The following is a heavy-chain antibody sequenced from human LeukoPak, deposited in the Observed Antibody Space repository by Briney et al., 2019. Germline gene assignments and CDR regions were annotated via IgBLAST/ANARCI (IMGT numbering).Heavy chain of an antibody. J-gene: IGHJ4*02. D-gene: IGHD5-18*01. CDR2: ISSSSSYI. CDR1: GSTFSIYG. CDR3: ARVRPSVGYSYGLDY. V-gene: IGHV3-21*01. Sequence: GGSLRLSCAASGSTFSIYGMSWVRQAPGRGLEWVSSISSSSSYIYYADSVKGRFTISRDNAKNSLYLQMNSLRAEDTAVYYRARVRPSVGYSYGLDYWGQGTLVTVSS.